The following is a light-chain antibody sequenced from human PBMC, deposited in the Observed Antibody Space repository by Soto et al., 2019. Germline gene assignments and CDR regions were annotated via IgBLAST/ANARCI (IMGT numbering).Light chain of an antibody. Sequence: EVEMTQSPATLSVSPGERATLYCRASQSVSSNLAWYQQKPGQAPRLLIYGASTRATGIPARFSGSGSGTEFTLTISSLQSEDFAVYYCQQYNNWPPITFGQGTRLEIK. V-gene: IGKV3-15*01. CDR3: QQYNNWPPIT. CDR2: GAS. CDR1: QSVSSN. J-gene: IGKJ5*01.